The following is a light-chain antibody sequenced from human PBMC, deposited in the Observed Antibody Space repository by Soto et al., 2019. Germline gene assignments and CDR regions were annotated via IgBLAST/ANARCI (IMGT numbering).Light chain of an antibody. CDR1: NSDIGNYDF. Sequence: QSALAQPASVSGSPGQSITISCTGANSDIGNYDFVSWYRQHPGEAPKVLIFDVSNRPSGISNRFSGSKSGNTASLTIYRLQAVDEADYSCSSYTSTSSFYVFRPRTKLPVL. V-gene: IGLV2-14*03. J-gene: IGLJ1*01. CDR3: SSYTSTSSFYV. CDR2: DVS.